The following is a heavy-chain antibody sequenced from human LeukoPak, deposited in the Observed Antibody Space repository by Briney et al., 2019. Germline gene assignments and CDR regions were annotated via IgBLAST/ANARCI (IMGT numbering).Heavy chain of an antibody. D-gene: IGHD3-10*02. J-gene: IGHJ6*03. CDR1: GYSISSGYY. V-gene: IGHV4-38-2*02. Sequence: PSETLSLTCTVSGYSISSGYYWGWIRQPPGKGLEWIGSIYYSGSTYYNPSLKSRVTISVDTSKNQFSLKLSSVTAADTAVYYCARATCSGSYYCPPAYYYYYMDVWGKGTTVTVSS. CDR3: ARATCSGSYYCPPAYYYYYMDV. CDR2: IYYSGST.